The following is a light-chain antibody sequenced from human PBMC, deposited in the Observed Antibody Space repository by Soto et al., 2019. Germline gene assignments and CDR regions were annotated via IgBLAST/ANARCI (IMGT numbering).Light chain of an antibody. CDR1: RSNIGSDT. J-gene: IGLJ2*01. CDR2: SNN. CDR3: AAWDDSLSGVV. V-gene: IGLV1-44*01. Sequence: QSALTQTPSASGTPGQRVTISCSGDRSNIGSDTVNWYQQLPGTAPKLLMYSNNQRPSGVPDRFSGSKSGTSASLAISGLRSEDEADYHCAAWDDSLSGVVFGGGTKLTVL.